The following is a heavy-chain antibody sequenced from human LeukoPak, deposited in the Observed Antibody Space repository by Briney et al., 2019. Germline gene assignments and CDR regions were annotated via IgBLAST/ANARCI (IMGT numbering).Heavy chain of an antibody. Sequence: GSSVKVSCKASGGTFSSYAISWVRQAPGQGLEWMGGIIPIFGTANYAQKFQGRVTITADESTSTAYMELSSLRSEDTAVYYCARDPDYGGDVNSFAPGYWGQGTLVTVSS. J-gene: IGHJ4*02. V-gene: IGHV1-69*01. CDR3: ARDPDYGGDVNSFAPGY. CDR2: IIPIFGTA. CDR1: GGTFSSYA. D-gene: IGHD4-23*01.